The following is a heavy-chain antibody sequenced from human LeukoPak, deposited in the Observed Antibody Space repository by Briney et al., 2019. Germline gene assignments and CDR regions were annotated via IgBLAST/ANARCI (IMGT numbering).Heavy chain of an antibody. D-gene: IGHD6-13*01. CDR3: ARDRIAAAGIGWFDP. CDR1: GYTFTDYY. J-gene: IGHJ5*02. Sequence: GASVKVSCKASGYTFTDYYMHWVRQAPGQGLEWMGWINPNSGGTNAQKFQGRVTMTRDTSIDTAYMELSRLRSDDTAVYYCARDRIAAAGIGWFDPWGQGTLVTVSS. V-gene: IGHV1-2*02. CDR2: INPNSGGT.